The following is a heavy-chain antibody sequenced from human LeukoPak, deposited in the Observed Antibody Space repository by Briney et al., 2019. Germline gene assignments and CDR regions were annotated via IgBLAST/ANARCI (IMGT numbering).Heavy chain of an antibody. D-gene: IGHD3-3*01. Sequence: GESLKISCKGSGYSFTSYWINWVRQMPGKGLEWMGRIDPSDSDTNYSPSFQGHVAISADKSTSTAYLQWSSLKASDTAIYYCATLRFLEWFASDVWGQGTTVTVSS. CDR3: ATLRFLEWFASDV. CDR2: IDPSDSDT. V-gene: IGHV5-10-1*01. J-gene: IGHJ6*02. CDR1: GYSFTSYW.